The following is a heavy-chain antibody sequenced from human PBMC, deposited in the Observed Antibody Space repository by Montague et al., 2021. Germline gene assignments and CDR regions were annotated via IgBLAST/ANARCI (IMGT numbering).Heavy chain of an antibody. CDR1: GGSISTYC. CDR2: FAQSVASGASGST. CDR3: ARGEGVVPAARFDF. J-gene: IGHJ4*02. V-gene: IGHV4-4*09. D-gene: IGHD3-16*01. Sequence: SETLSLTCAVSGGSISTYCWTWIRQSPGKGLEYIGYFAQSVASGASGSTNYHPSLRGRVTVSVDSSKNQVSLKMTSVTATDTGVYYCARGEGVVPAARFDFWGRGTLVTVSS.